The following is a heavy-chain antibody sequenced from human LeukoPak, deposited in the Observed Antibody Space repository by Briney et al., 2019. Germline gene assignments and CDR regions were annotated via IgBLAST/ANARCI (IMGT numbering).Heavy chain of an antibody. Sequence: SETLSLTCSVSGGSISSYYWSWIRQPPGKGLEWIGYIYYSGSANYSPSLKSRVTISVDTSKNQFSLKLSSVPAADTAVYYCARGSHSTFRRVIVILAAFDIWGQGTMVTVSS. CDR3: ARGSHSTFRRVIVILAAFDI. CDR2: IYYSGSA. J-gene: IGHJ3*02. D-gene: IGHD3-16*02. V-gene: IGHV4-59*08. CDR1: GGSISSYY.